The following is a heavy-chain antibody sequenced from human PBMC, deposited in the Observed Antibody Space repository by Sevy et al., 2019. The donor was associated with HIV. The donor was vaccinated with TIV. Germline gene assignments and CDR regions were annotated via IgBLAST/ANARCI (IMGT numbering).Heavy chain of an antibody. Sequence: SETLSLTCTVSGGSISSYFWNWIRQPPGKGLEWIGYIHYSGSTYYNPSIKSRVTISVDTSKNQLSLKLISVTAADSAVYYCATMASGSNYFDFWGQGTLVTVSS. J-gene: IGHJ4*02. D-gene: IGHD3-10*01. CDR3: ATMASGSNYFDF. CDR2: IHYSGST. V-gene: IGHV4-59*01. CDR1: GGSISSYF.